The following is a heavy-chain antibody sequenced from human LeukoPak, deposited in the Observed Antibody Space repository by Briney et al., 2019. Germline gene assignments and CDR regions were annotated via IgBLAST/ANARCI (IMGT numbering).Heavy chain of an antibody. CDR1: GGSISSYY. D-gene: IGHD2-21*02. J-gene: IGHJ4*02. CDR2: IRSTTYDETT. CDR3: ARGCGGDCAAFDN. Sequence: LSLTCTVSGGSISSYYWSWVRQAPGKGLEWVSFIRSTTYDETTEYAASVQGRFTISRDDFRGIAYLQMNSLKTEDTAVYYCARGCGGDCAAFDNWGQGTLVTVSS. V-gene: IGHV3-49*04.